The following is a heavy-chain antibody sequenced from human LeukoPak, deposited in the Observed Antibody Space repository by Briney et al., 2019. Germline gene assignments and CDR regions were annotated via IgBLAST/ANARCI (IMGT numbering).Heavy chain of an antibody. CDR2: IYYSGST. J-gene: IGHJ4*02. CDR1: GGSISSGNYY. CDR3: ARAYDSSGYYPSYFGY. D-gene: IGHD3-22*01. V-gene: IGHV4-31*03. Sequence: SQTLSLTCTVSGGSISSGNYYWSWIRQRPGKGLEWIGFIYYSGSTYYNPSLKSRVTISVDTSKNQFSLKLSAVTAADTAVYYCARAYDSSGYYPSYFGYWGQGTLVTVSS.